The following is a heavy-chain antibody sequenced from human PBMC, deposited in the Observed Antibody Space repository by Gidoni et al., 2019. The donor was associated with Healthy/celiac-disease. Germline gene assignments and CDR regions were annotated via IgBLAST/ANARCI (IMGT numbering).Heavy chain of an antibody. J-gene: IGHJ6*02. Sequence: EVQLLESGGGLVQPGGSLRLSCAASGFTFSSYAMSWVRQAPGKGLEWVSAISGSGGSTYYADSVKGRFTISRDNSKNTLYLQMNSLRAEDTAVYYCANSGDHGPIYYYGMDVWGQGTTVTVSS. CDR2: ISGSGGST. D-gene: IGHD4-17*01. CDR1: GFTFSSYA. V-gene: IGHV3-23*01. CDR3: ANSGDHGPIYYYGMDV.